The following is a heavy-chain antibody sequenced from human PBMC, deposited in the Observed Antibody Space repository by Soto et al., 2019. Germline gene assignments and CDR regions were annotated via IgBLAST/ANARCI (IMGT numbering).Heavy chain of an antibody. J-gene: IGHJ6*02. CDR1: GGSFGGYD. V-gene: IGHV4-34*01. D-gene: IGHD2-2*01. CDR2: SNHIGGS. CDR3: ARGRIVVVPAGASYYYYGMDV. Sequence: SETLCLTCAVYGGSFGGYDWSWIRQPPGKGLEWVGESNHIGGSNYNPSLKSRVTISGDTSKNQFSLKLSSVTAADTAVYYCARGRIVVVPAGASYYYYGMDVWGQGTTVTVSS.